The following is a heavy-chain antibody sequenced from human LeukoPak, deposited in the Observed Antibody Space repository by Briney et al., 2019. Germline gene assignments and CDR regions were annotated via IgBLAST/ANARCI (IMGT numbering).Heavy chain of an antibody. Sequence: SETLSLTCTVSGGSISSYYWSWIRQPAGKGLEWIGRIYTSGSTNYNPSLKSRVTMSVDTSKNQFSLKLSSVTAADTAVYYCARGGTAKGRTRCYYMDVWGKGTTVTVSS. CDR2: IYTSGST. J-gene: IGHJ6*03. V-gene: IGHV4-4*07. D-gene: IGHD5-18*01. CDR3: ARGGTAKGRTRCYYMDV. CDR1: GGSISSYY.